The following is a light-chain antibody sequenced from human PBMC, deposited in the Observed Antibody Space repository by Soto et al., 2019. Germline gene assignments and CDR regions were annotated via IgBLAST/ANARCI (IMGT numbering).Light chain of an antibody. CDR1: SSDIGRYKY. Sequence: QSALTQPASVSGSPGQSITISCTGSSSDIGRYKYVSWYQQHPDKAPRLILYEVTNRPSGVSSRFSGSKSHNTASLTISGHQAEDEADYYCSSYTDDTTYVFGTGTKLTVL. CDR3: SSYTDDTTYV. J-gene: IGLJ1*01. V-gene: IGLV2-14*01. CDR2: EVT.